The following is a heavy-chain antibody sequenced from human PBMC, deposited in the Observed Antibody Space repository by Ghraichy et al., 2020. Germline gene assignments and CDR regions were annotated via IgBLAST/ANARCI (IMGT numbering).Heavy chain of an antibody. Sequence: ASVKVSCKASGYTFTSYDINWVRQATGQGLEWMGWMNPNSGNTGYAQKFQGRVTMTRNTSISTAYMELSSLRSEDTAVYYCARGVNWNTLLLYYYYYGMDVWGQGTTVTVSS. CDR3: ARGVNWNTLLLYYYYYGMDV. CDR2: MNPNSGNT. V-gene: IGHV1-8*01. D-gene: IGHD1/OR15-1a*01. CDR1: GYTFTSYD. J-gene: IGHJ6*02.